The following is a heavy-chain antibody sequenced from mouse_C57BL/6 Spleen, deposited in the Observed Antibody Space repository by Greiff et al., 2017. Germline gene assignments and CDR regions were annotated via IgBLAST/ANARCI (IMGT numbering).Heavy chain of an antibody. D-gene: IGHD2-1*01. Sequence: VQLKQSGPVLVKPGASVKMSCKASGYTFTDYYMNWVKQSHGKSLEWIGVINPYNGGTSYNQKFKGKATLTVDKSSSTAYMELNSLTSEDSAVYYCARGDGNYPYAMDYWGQGTSVTVSS. CDR1: GYTFTDYY. CDR3: ARGDGNYPYAMDY. V-gene: IGHV1-19*01. CDR2: INPYNGGT. J-gene: IGHJ4*01.